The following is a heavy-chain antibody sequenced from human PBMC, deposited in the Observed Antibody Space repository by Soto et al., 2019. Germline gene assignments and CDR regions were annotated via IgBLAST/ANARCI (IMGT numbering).Heavy chain of an antibody. CDR2: ISAYNGNT. J-gene: IGHJ4*02. CDR1: GYTFTSYG. D-gene: IGHD2-15*01. CDR3: ARVITRYCSGGSCYRPFDY. Sequence: QVQLVQSGAAVKKPGASVKVSCKASGYTFTSYGISWVRQAPGQGLEWLGWISAYNGNTNYAQKLQGRVTMTTDTSTSAAYMELRSLRSADTAVYYCARVITRYCSGGSCYRPFDYWGQGTLVTVSS. V-gene: IGHV1-18*01.